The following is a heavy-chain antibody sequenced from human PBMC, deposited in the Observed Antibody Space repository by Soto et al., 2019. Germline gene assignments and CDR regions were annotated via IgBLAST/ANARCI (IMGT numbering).Heavy chain of an antibody. CDR2: IKQDGSEK. V-gene: IGHV3-7*01. Sequence: GGSLRLSCAASGFTFSSYWMSWVRQAPGKGLEWVANIKQDGSEKYYGDSVKGRFTISRDNAKNSLYLQMNSLRAEDTAVYYCARGLNYDILTGYFFGYYYYYMDVWGKGTTVTVSS. CDR3: ARGLNYDILTGYFFGYYYYYMDV. J-gene: IGHJ6*03. CDR1: GFTFSSYW. D-gene: IGHD3-9*01.